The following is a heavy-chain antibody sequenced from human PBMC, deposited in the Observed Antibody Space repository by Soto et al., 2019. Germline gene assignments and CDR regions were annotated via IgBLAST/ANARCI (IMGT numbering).Heavy chain of an antibody. CDR3: ARGGFGTYLLDY. J-gene: IGHJ4*02. V-gene: IGHV3-74*01. CDR2: VKGDEITT. Sequence: EVQLVESGGDLVQPGGSLRLSCAASGFTFSSYWMHWVRQSPGKGLVWVSRVKGDEITTNYADSVEGRFTIFRDNAKNIVYLQMYSLRDEDTGVYYCARGGFGTYLLDYWGQGTEVTVSS. CDR1: GFTFSSYW. D-gene: IGHD3-16*02.